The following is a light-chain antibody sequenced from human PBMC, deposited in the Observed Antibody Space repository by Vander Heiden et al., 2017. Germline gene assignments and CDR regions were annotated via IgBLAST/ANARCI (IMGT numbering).Light chain of an antibody. Sequence: QSPLPHPRSVSGSPGQSVTISCSGTSSDVGAYDDVSWYQQHPGKAPKLLIYDVTKWPSGVPDRFSGSKSGNTATLTISGLLTEDEADYYCCSYAGSYTWVFGGGTKVTVL. CDR2: DVT. CDR1: SSDVGAYDD. V-gene: IGLV2-11*01. J-gene: IGLJ3*02. CDR3: CSYAGSYTWV.